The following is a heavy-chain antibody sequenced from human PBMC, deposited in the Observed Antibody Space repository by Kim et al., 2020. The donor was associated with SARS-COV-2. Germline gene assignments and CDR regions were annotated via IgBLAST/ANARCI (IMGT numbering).Heavy chain of an antibody. CDR1: GYTFTSYA. V-gene: IGHV1-3*01. J-gene: IGHJ4*02. CDR3: ARKGYYYGSGRDPYDY. D-gene: IGHD3-10*01. Sequence: ASVKVSCKASGYTFTSYAMHWVRQAPGQRLEWMGWINAGNGNTKYSQKFQGRVTITRDTSASTAYMELSSLRSEDTAVYYCARKGYYYGSGRDPYDYWGQGTLVTVSS. CDR2: INAGNGNT.